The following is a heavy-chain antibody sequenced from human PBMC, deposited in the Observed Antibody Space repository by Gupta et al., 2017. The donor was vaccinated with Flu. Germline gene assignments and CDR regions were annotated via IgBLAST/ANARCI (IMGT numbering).Heavy chain of an antibody. CDR3: ARINYQTFDY. CDR2: IYPGDSDT. Sequence: SCEGSGYIFTSYWIAWVRQMPGKGLEWMGIIYPGDSDTKYSPSFQGQVTISADKSISTAYLQLSGLKASDTAIYYCARINYQTFDYWGQGTLVTVSS. J-gene: IGHJ4*02. V-gene: IGHV5-51*01. D-gene: IGHD3-10*01. CDR1: GYIFTSYW.